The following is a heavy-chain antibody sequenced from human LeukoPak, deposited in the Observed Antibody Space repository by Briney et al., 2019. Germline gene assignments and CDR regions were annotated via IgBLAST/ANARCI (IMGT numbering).Heavy chain of an antibody. V-gene: IGHV3-21*04. J-gene: IGHJ6*03. CDR3: ARRRGSYYYYYYMDV. Sequence: GGSLRLSCTASGFTFSSYSMNWVRQAPGKGLEWVSSISSSSRSYIYYADSVKGRFTISRDNAKNSLYLQMNSLRAEDTALYYCARRRGSYYYYYYMDVWGKGTTVTVSS. CDR1: GFTFSSYS. CDR2: ISSSSRSYI. D-gene: IGHD1-26*01.